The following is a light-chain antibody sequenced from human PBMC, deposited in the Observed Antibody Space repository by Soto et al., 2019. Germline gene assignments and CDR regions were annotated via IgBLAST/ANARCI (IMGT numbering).Light chain of an antibody. V-gene: IGKV1-39*01. CDR3: QQTYTLPRT. CDR2: TTS. CDR1: QTVSKF. J-gene: IGKJ1*01. Sequence: DSHMTQSPSSRSASVGDRVTIACRASQTVSKFVNWYQQKPGEVPALLIFTTSTLYSGVPSRFSGSGSGTDFTLTINGLQPEDFATYYCQQTYTLPRTFAQGTKVDIK.